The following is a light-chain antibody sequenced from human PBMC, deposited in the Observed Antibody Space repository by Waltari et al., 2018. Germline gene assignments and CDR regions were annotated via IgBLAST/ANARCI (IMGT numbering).Light chain of an antibody. V-gene: IGKV1-39*01. CDR3: QESFTSPRT. J-gene: IGKJ1*01. Sequence: DIQMTQPPSSLSVSLGDRVTITCRASQTIFMFLNWYQHRPGKAPNLLIYGASNLLSGVPSRFSGSGAGTDFTLTISSLQPEDVATYYCQESFTSPRTFGPGTKVEI. CDR2: GAS. CDR1: QTIFMF.